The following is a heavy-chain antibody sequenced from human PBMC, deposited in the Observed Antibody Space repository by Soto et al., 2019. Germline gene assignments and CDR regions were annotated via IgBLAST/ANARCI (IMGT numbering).Heavy chain of an antibody. CDR2: IYSGGTT. CDR1: GFTVTSNY. V-gene: IGHV3-53*01. CDR3: AGGGTYELFDY. J-gene: IGHJ4*02. Sequence: LRLSCAASGFTVTSNYMSWVRQAPGKGLEWVSIIYSGGTTYYADSVKGRFTITRDNSKNTLYLQMNSLRAEDTALYYCAGGGTYELFDYWGQGTLVTVSS. D-gene: IGHD1-26*01.